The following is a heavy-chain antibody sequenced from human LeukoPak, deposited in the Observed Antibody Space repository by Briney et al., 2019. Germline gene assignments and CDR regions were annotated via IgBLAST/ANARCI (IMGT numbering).Heavy chain of an antibody. CDR2: IYYSGRT. D-gene: IGHD5-24*01. Sequence: SETLSRTCNVAAGSSSSSRYYWRWIRQPPGKGLEWISSIYYSGRTYYNPSLTSRVTISVDPSDNNFSLRLSYVSAADTAVYYCARSWRRNWFDPWGQGTLVTVSS. CDR1: AGSSSSSRYY. J-gene: IGHJ5*02. V-gene: IGHV4-39*07. CDR3: ARSWRRNWFDP.